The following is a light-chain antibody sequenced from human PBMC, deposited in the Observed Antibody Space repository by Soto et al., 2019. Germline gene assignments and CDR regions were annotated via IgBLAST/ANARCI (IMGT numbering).Light chain of an antibody. CDR3: QQRSDRLPIT. CDR1: QSVSSH. V-gene: IGKV3-11*01. J-gene: IGKJ5*01. CDR2: DAS. Sequence: EIVLTHSPSTLSLSPGSRFTLSCRASQSVSSHLAWYQQKPGQAPRLLIYDASKRPTGIPARFSGSGSGTDFTLTISSLETEDSAVYYCQQRSDRLPITFGHGTRLEIK.